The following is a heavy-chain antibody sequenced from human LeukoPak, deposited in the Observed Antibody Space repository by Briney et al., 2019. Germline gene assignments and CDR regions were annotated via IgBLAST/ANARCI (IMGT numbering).Heavy chain of an antibody. J-gene: IGHJ3*02. Sequence: ASVKVPCKASRYTFTSYDINWVRQATGQGLEWMGWINPNSGGTKYAQKFQGRVTMTRDTSISTAYMELSRLRSDDTAVHYCAILIISVAARDDFDIWGQGTMVTVSS. CDR1: RYTFTSYD. D-gene: IGHD6-19*01. V-gene: IGHV1-2*02. CDR2: INPNSGGT. CDR3: AILIISVAARDDFDI.